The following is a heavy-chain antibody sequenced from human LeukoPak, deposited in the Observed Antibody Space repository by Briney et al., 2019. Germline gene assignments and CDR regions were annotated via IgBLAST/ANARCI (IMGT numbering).Heavy chain of an antibody. J-gene: IGHJ4*02. D-gene: IGHD6-19*01. Sequence: GASVKVSCKASGYTFSSYGISWVRQAPGQGLEWMGWISGYNGNTNYAQKLQGRVTMTTDTSTSTAYMELRSLRSDDTAVYYCARYVSGWSYFDYWGQGTLVTVSS. CDR2: ISGYNGNT. CDR3: ARYVSGWSYFDY. V-gene: IGHV1-18*04. CDR1: GYTFSSYG.